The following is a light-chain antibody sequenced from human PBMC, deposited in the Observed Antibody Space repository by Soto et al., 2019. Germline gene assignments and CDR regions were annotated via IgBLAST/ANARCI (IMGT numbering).Light chain of an antibody. CDR2: GAS. CDR3: PQYDSSPLT. J-gene: IGKJ4*01. V-gene: IGKV3-20*01. CDR1: QSVSTNY. Sequence: EIVLTQSPGTLSLSPGERATLSCRASQSVSTNYLAWYQQKPGQAPRLLIYGASSRAPGIPDRFSVSGSGTDFTLTISRLGPEAFAADSCPQYDSSPLTLGGGTKVESK.